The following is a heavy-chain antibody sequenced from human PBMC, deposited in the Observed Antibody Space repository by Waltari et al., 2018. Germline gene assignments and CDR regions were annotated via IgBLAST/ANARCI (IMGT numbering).Heavy chain of an antibody. D-gene: IGHD2-21*01. V-gene: IGHV4-39*07. J-gene: IGHJ4*02. CDR3: ARDVRAYPTK. Sequence: QLQLQESGPGLMKPSETLSLTCTVSGGSISSSSYYWGWIRQPPGKGLEWIGSIYYSGSTYYNPSLKSRVTISVDTSKNQFSLKLSSVTAADTAVYYCARDVRAYPTKWGQGTLVTVSS. CDR1: GGSISSSSYY. CDR2: IYYSGST.